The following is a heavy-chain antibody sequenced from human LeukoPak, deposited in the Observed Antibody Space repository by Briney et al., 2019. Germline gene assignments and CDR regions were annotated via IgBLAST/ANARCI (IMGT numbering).Heavy chain of an antibody. V-gene: IGHV3-23*01. CDR1: GFTFSSYA. D-gene: IGHD1-7*01. CDR3: ARLMGTVTTYDY. CDR2: ISGSGGST. J-gene: IGHJ4*02. Sequence: GGSLRLSCAASGFTFSSYAMSWVRQAPGKGLEWVSAISGSGGSTYYADSVKGRFTISRDNSKNTLYLQMNSLRAGDTAVYFCARLMGTVTTYDYWGQGTLVSVSS.